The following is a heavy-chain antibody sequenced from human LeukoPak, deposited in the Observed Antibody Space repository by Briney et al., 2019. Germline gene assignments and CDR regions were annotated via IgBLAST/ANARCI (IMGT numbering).Heavy chain of an antibody. J-gene: IGHJ4*02. CDR3: ARMMYGVIAEYYFDY. D-gene: IGHD3-16*02. CDR1: GFTFSSYG. CDR2: ISYDGSNK. Sequence: GGSLRLSCAGSGFTFSSYGMHGVRQAPGKGREGVAVISYDGSNKYYADAVKGRFTISRDNSKNTLYLQMNSLRAEDTAVYYCARMMYGVIAEYYFDYWGQGTLVTVSS. V-gene: IGHV3-30*03.